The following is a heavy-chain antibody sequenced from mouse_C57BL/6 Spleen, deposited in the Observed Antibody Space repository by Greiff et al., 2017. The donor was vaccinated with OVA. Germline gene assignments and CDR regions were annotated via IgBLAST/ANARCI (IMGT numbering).Heavy chain of an antibody. D-gene: IGHD1-1*01. J-gene: IGHJ4*01. V-gene: IGHV5-4*01. Sequence: EVQLQESGGGLVKPGGSLKLSCAASGFTFSSYAMSWVRQTPEKRLEWVATISDGGSYTYYPDNVKGRFTISRDNAKNNLYLQMSHLKSEDTAMYYCAREGSSYPYYAMDYWGQGTSVTVSS. CDR1: GFTFSSYA. CDR2: ISDGGSYT. CDR3: AREGSSYPYYAMDY.